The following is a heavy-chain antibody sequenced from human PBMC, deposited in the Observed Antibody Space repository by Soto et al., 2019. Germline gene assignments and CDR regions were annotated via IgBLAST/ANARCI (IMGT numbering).Heavy chain of an antibody. CDR3: ARGLSHYDSTGHDGFDP. J-gene: IGHJ5*02. Sequence: SETLSLTCTVSGGSISSYDWSWIRQPPGRGLEWIGYIYYSGSTNYNPSLESRLTLSVDTSKNQLSLRLRSVTAADTAVYYCARGLSHYDSTGHDGFDPWGQGTLVTVSS. CDR2: IYYSGST. CDR1: GGSISSYD. D-gene: IGHD3-22*01. V-gene: IGHV4-59*01.